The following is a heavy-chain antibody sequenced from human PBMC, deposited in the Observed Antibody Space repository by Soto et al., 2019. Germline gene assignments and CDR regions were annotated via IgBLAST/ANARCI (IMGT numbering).Heavy chain of an antibody. Sequence: EVQLVESGGGLVQPGESLRLSCAASGFTVSTYDMNWVRQAPGKGLEWIASISRGYSTIYYADSVKGRFTISRDNAKNSLYLQMNSLRAEDTAVYYCAREDTYGYFPYWGQGTRVTVSS. J-gene: IGHJ4*02. V-gene: IGHV3-48*01. CDR2: ISRGYSTI. D-gene: IGHD5-18*01. CDR3: AREDTYGYFPY. CDR1: GFTVSTYD.